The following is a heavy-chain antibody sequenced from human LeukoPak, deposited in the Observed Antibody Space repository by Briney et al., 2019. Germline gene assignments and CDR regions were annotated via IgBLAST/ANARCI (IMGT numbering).Heavy chain of an antibody. CDR2: INPNSGGT. J-gene: IGHJ3*02. V-gene: IGHV1-2*06. Sequence: ASVKVSCKASGYTFTGYYMHWVGQAPGQGLEWMGRINPNSGGTNYAQKFQGRVTMTRDTSISTAYMELSRLRSDDTAVYYCARDRSIYSAFDIWGQGTMVTVSS. D-gene: IGHD1-26*01. CDR3: ARDRSIYSAFDI. CDR1: GYTFTGYY.